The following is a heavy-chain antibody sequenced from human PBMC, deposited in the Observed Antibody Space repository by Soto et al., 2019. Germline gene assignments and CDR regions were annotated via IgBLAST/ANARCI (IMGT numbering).Heavy chain of an antibody. CDR3: ARLKIAVAETYFDY. CDR2: ISSSGSTI. J-gene: IGHJ4*02. V-gene: IGHV3-48*03. CDR1: GFTFSSYE. D-gene: IGHD6-19*01. Sequence: GGSLRRSCAASGFTFSSYEMNWVRQAPGKGLEWVSYISSSGSTIYYADSVKGRFTISRDNAKNSLYLQMNSLRAEDTAVYYCARLKIAVAETYFDYWGQGTLVTVSS.